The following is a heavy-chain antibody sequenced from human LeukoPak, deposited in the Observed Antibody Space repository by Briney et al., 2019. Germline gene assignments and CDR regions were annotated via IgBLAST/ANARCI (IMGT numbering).Heavy chain of an antibody. J-gene: IGHJ4*02. CDR3: ARDRYYGSGSYNYFDY. D-gene: IGHD3-10*01. CDR2: INPSGGST. Sequence: ASVKVSFKASGYTFTSYYMHWVRQAPGQGLEWMGKINPSGGSTSYAQKFQGRVTMTRDTSTSTVYMELSSLTSEDTAVYYCARDRYYGSGSYNYFDYWGQGTLVTVSS. CDR1: GYTFTSYY. V-gene: IGHV1-46*01.